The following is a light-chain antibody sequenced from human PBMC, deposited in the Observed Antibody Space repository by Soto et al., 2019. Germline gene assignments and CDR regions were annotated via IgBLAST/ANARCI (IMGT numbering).Light chain of an antibody. CDR1: QSVSSY. CDR3: QQRSDWPST. Sequence: EIVLTQSPATLSLSPGNRATLSCRASQSVSSYLAWYQQKPGQAPRLLIYDASTRATGIPARFSGSGSGTDFTLTITGIEPEDVAVYYCQQRSDWPSTFGGGTKVEIK. CDR2: DAS. V-gene: IGKV3-11*01. J-gene: IGKJ4*01.